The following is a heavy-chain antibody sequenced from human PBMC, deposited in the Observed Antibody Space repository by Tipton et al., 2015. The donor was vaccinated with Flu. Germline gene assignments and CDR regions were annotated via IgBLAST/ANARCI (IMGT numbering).Heavy chain of an antibody. CDR1: GYTFTDYY. Sequence: QVQLVQSGAEVKKPGASVKVSCEASGYTFTDYYMHWVRQAPGQGLEWMGRIYPNNGGTNYAQNLQGRVTMTRDTSISTAYMEVSRLRSDDTAVYFCARDGHNWNFDYWGQGTLVTVSS. J-gene: IGHJ4*02. V-gene: IGHV1-2*06. CDR2: IYPNNGGT. D-gene: IGHD1-1*01. CDR3: ARDGHNWNFDY.